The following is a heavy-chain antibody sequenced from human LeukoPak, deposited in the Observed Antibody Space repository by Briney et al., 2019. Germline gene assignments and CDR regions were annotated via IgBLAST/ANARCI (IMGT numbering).Heavy chain of an antibody. V-gene: IGHV1-8*01. CDR1: GYTFTNYD. CDR2: MNPNSGNI. Sequence: ASVKVSCKASGYTFTNYDINWVRQATGQGLEWMGWMNPNSGNIGYAQKFQGRVTMTRDTSTSTVYMELSSLRSEDTAVYYCAKNKLGDAFDIWGQGTMVTVSS. J-gene: IGHJ3*02. D-gene: IGHD2/OR15-2a*01. CDR3: AKNKLGDAFDI.